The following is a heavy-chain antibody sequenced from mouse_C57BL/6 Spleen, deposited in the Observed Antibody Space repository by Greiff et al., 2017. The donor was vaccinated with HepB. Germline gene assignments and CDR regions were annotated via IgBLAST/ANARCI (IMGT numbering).Heavy chain of an antibody. CDR1: GYAFSSSW. CDR2: IYPGDGDT. J-gene: IGHJ2*01. CDR3: ARDYYSNYGGYFDY. V-gene: IGHV1-82*01. D-gene: IGHD2-5*01. Sequence: QVQLQQSGPELVKPGASVKISCKASGYAFSSSWMNWVKQRPGKGLEWIGRIYPGDGDTNYNGKFKGKATLTADKSSSTAYMQLSSLTSEDSAVYFCARDYYSNYGGYFDYWGQVTTLTVSS.